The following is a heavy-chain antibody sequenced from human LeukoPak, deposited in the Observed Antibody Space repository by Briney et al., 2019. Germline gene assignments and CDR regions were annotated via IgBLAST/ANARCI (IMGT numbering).Heavy chain of an antibody. CDR2: IDPNSGGT. V-gene: IGHV1-2*02. D-gene: IGHD5-24*01. Sequence: ASVKVSCKASGYTFTDYYMHWVRQAPGQGLEGMGWIDPNSGGTNYAQKVQGRVTMTRDTAISTAYMELRRLRSDDTAVYYCARVLAGEMTTIYARYMDVWGKGTTVTISS. J-gene: IGHJ6*03. CDR3: ARVLAGEMTTIYARYMDV. CDR1: GYTFTDYY.